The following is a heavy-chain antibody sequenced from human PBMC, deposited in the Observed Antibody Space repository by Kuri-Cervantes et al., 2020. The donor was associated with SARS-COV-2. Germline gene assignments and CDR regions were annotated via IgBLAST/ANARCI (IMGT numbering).Heavy chain of an antibody. J-gene: IGHJ4*02. V-gene: IGHV3-7*01. D-gene: IGHD6-6*01. CDR3: AKDYYSSSSNYFDY. CDR1: GFTFSSYW. CDR2: IKQDGSEK. Sequence: GESLKISCAASGFTFSSYWVSWVRQAPGKGLEWVANIKQDGSEKYYVGSVKGRFTISRDNAKNSLYLQMNSLRAEDTAVYYCAKDYYSSSSNYFDYWGQGTLVTVSS.